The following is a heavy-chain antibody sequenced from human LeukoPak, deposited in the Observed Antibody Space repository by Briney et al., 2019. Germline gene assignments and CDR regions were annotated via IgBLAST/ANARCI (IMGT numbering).Heavy chain of an antibody. CDR1: GFTFRRYG. D-gene: IGHD1-26*01. CDR3: VRDENSGTSQAPYFDY. V-gene: IGHV3-33*01. CDR2: LWYDGSNK. Sequence: PGRSLRLSCAASGFTFRRYGMHWVRQAPGKGLEWVASLWYDGSNKYYADSVKGRFSISRDNSKNTLYLQMNSLRDEDTAAYYCVRDENSGTSQAPYFDYWGQGTLVTVSS. J-gene: IGHJ4*02.